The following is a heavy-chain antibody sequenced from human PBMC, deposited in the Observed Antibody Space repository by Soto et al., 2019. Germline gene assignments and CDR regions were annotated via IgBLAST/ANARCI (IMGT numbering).Heavy chain of an antibody. V-gene: IGHV4-59*01. D-gene: IGHD2-15*01. CDR2: IYYSGST. Sequence: QVQLQELGPGLVKPSETLSLTCTVSGGSISSYYWSWIRQPPGKGLVWIGYIYYSGSTNYNPSLKSRVTISVDTSKNQFSLKLSSVTAADTAVYYCARSYRRYCSGGSCYSYYYYYMDVWGKGTTVTVSS. J-gene: IGHJ6*03. CDR1: GGSISSYY. CDR3: ARSYRRYCSGGSCYSYYYYYMDV.